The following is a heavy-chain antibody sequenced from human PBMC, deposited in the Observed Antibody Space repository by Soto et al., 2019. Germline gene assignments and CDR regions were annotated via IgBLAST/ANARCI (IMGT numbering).Heavy chain of an antibody. J-gene: IGHJ5*02. CDR3: AGSPSGFGELLSGWFDP. D-gene: IGHD3-10*01. CDR2: IYPGDSDT. Sequence: GESLKISCKGSGYSFTSYWIGWVRQMPGKGLEWMGIIYPGDSDTRYSPSFQGQVTISADKSISTAYLQWSSLKASDTAMYYCAGSPSGFGELLSGWFDPWGQGTLVTVSS. V-gene: IGHV5-51*01. CDR1: GYSFTSYW.